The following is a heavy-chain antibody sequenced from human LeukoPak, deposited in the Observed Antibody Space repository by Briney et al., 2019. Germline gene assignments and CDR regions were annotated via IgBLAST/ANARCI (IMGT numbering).Heavy chain of an antibody. CDR3: ARNYGDYAPYFQH. D-gene: IGHD4-17*01. CDR1: GFTFSSYG. CDR2: IWYDGSNK. V-gene: IGHV3-33*01. J-gene: IGHJ1*01. Sequence: GRSLRPSCAASGFTFSSYGMHWVRQAPGKGLEWVAVIWYDGSNKYYADSVKGRFTISRDNSKNTLYLQMNSLRAEDTAVYYCARNYGDYAPYFQHWGQGTLVTVSS.